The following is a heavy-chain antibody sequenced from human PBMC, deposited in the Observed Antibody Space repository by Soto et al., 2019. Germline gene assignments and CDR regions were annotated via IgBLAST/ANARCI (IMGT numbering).Heavy chain of an antibody. CDR3: AKDKGEYYDFWSGYDY. D-gene: IGHD3-3*01. J-gene: IGHJ4*02. Sequence: GGSLRLSCAASGFTFDDYAMHWVRQAPGKGLEWVSGISWNSGSIGYADSVKGRFTISRDNAKNSLYLQMNSLRAEDTALYYCAKDKGEYYDFWSGYDYWGQGTLVTVSS. CDR2: ISWNSGSI. CDR1: GFTFDDYA. V-gene: IGHV3-9*01.